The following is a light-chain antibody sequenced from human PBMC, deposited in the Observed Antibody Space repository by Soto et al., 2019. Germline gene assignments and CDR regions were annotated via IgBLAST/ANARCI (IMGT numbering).Light chain of an antibody. V-gene: IGLV2-14*01. Sequence: QSVLTQPASVSGSPGQSITISCTGTSSDVGGYNYVSWYQQQTGKAPKLMIYDVSNRPSGVSNRFSGSKSGNTASLTISGLQAEDEADYYCSSYTSSSTRGVVFGGGTKLTVL. CDR1: SSDVGGYNY. J-gene: IGLJ2*01. CDR3: SSYTSSSTRGVV. CDR2: DVS.